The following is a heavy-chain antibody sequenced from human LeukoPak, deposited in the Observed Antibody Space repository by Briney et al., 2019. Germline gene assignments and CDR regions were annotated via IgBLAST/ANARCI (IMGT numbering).Heavy chain of an antibody. CDR3: ARDLGSYYYGSGSPIFDY. CDR1: GGTFSSYA. D-gene: IGHD3-10*01. Sequence: SVKVSCKASGGTFSSYAINWVRQAPGQGLERMGGIIPIFGTANYAQKFQGRVTITADESTSTAYMELSSLRSEDTAVYYCARDLGSYYYGSGSPIFDYWGQGTLVTVSS. J-gene: IGHJ4*02. V-gene: IGHV1-69*13. CDR2: IIPIFGTA.